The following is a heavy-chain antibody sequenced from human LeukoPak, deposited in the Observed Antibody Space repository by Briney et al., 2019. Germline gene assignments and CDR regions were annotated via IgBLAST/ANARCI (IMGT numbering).Heavy chain of an antibody. CDR3: ARSIGFYTTYYMDV. D-gene: IGHD3-22*01. Sequence: PSETLSLTCTVSGDSMGSYYWNWLRQPAGKGLEWIGRIRSDGTTYNNPSLESAVTMSVDTSNNHFSLRLSSVTAADTAVYYCARSIGFYTTYYMDVWGKGTTVTVSS. CDR1: GDSMGSYY. V-gene: IGHV4-4*07. CDR2: IRSDGTT. J-gene: IGHJ6*03.